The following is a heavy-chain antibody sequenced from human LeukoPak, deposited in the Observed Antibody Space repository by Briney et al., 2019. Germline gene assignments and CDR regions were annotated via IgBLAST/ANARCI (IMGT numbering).Heavy chain of an antibody. Sequence: ASVKVSCKASGYTFTSYDINWGRQATGQGREWMGWMNPNSGNTGYAQKFQGRVTMTRNTSISTAYMELSSLRSEDTAVYYCAREVLGNYYYSGMDVWGQGPTVTVSS. J-gene: IGHJ6*02. CDR2: MNPNSGNT. CDR3: AREVLGNYYYSGMDV. V-gene: IGHV1-8*01. CDR1: GYTFTSYD. D-gene: IGHD4/OR15-4a*01.